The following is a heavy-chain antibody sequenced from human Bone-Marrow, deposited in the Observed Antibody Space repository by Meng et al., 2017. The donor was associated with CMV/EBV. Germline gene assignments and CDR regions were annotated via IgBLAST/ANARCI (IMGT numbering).Heavy chain of an antibody. J-gene: IGHJ5*02. CDR1: GGTLSTYA. V-gene: IGHV1-69*05. Sequence: SVKVSCKASGGTLSTYAISWVRQAPGQGLEWMGGIIPIFGTTNYAQKFQHRVTLTTDVSTNTAYMEVHNLRSEDTAVYFCARVDNYDDSGYHYYWFDPWGQGTQVTVSS. CDR2: IIPIFGTT. CDR3: ARVDNYDDSGYHYYWFDP. D-gene: IGHD3-22*01.